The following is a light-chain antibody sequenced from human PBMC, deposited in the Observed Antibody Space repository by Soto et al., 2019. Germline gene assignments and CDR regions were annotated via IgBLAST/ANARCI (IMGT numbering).Light chain of an antibody. Sequence: DIQMTQSPSSLSASVGDRVTLTCRASQDIRTYLAWFRQKPGTAPESLIYDASTLQGGVPSNFSGAGSGTDFTLTISSLQPEDFETSYCQQYYTYPTFGGGTKVEIK. J-gene: IGKJ4*01. CDR1: QDIRTY. V-gene: IGKV1-16*02. CDR2: DAS. CDR3: QQYYTYPT.